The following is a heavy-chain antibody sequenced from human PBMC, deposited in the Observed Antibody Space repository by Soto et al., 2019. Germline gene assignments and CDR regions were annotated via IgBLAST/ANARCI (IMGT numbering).Heavy chain of an antibody. D-gene: IGHD3-22*01. CDR2: IIPIFGTA. CDR1: GGTFSSYA. Sequence: GASVKVSCKASGGTFSSYAISWVRQAPGQGLEWMGGIIPIFGTANYAQKFQGRVTITADESTSTAYMELSSLRSEDTAVYYCASSRQLDSSGSPVDYWGQGTLVTVSS. J-gene: IGHJ4*02. CDR3: ASSRQLDSSGSPVDY. V-gene: IGHV1-69*13.